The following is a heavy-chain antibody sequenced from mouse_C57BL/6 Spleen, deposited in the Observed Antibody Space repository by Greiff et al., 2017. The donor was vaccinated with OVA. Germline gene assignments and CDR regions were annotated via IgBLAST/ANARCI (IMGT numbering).Heavy chain of an antibody. V-gene: IGHV5-4*03. CDR3: ATRGATVGLDY. Sequence: EVMLVESGGGLVKPGGSLKLSCAASGFTFSSYAMSWVRQTPEKRLEWVATISDGGSYTYYPYNVKGRFTISRDNAKNNLYLQMSHLKSEDTALYSCATRGATVGLDYWGQGTTLTVSS. J-gene: IGHJ2*01. CDR2: ISDGGSYT. D-gene: IGHD1-1*01. CDR1: GFTFSSYA.